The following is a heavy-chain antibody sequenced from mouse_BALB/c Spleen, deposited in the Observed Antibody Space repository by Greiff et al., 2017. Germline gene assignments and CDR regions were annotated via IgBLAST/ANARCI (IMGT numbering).Heavy chain of an antibody. CDR2: IRSKSNNYAT. Sequence: EVQLVETGGGLVQPKGSLKLSCAVSGFTFNTNAMNWVRQAPGKGLEWVARIRSKSNNYATYYADSVKDRFTISRDDSQSMLYLQMNNLKTEDTAMYYCVREGRRGFDYWGQGTTLTVSS. CDR1: GFTFNTNA. CDR3: VREGRRGFDY. V-gene: IGHV10S3*01. D-gene: IGHD3-3*01. J-gene: IGHJ2*01.